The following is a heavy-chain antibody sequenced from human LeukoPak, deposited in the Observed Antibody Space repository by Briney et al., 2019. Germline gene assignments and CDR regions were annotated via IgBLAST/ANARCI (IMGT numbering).Heavy chain of an antibody. V-gene: IGHV1-2*02. CDR2: INPNSGGT. Sequence: ASVKVSCKASGYTFTSYGISWVRQAPGQGLEWMGWINPNSGGTNYAQKFQGRVTMTRDTSISTAYMELSRLRSDDTAVYYCARSGYSYLNYWGQGTLVTVSS. CDR3: ARSGYSYLNY. D-gene: IGHD5-18*01. J-gene: IGHJ4*02. CDR1: GYTFTSYG.